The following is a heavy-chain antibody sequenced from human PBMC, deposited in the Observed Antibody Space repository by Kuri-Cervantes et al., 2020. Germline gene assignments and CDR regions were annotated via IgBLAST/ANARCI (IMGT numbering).Heavy chain of an antibody. Sequence: LSLTCATSGFTFSSYEMNWVPQAPGKGLEWVSYISSSGSTIYYADSVKGRFTISRDNSKNTLYLQMNSLRAEDTAVYYCARGVVGDYAFDYWGQGTLVTVSS. CDR3: ARGVVGDYAFDY. D-gene: IGHD4-17*01. CDR1: GFTFSSYE. CDR2: ISSSGSTI. J-gene: IGHJ4*02. V-gene: IGHV3-48*03.